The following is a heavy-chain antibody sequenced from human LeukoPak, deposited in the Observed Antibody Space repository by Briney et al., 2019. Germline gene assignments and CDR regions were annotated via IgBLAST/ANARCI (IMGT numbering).Heavy chain of an antibody. Sequence: GASVKVSCKASGYTFTGYYMHWVRQAPGQGLEWMGRINPNSGGTNYAQKFQGRVTMTRDTSISTAYMELSRLRSDDTAVYYCASSLYCSGGSCYKWYYYMDVWGEGTTVTVSS. CDR1: GYTFTGYY. J-gene: IGHJ6*03. D-gene: IGHD2-15*01. CDR2: INPNSGGT. V-gene: IGHV1-2*06. CDR3: ASSLYCSGGSCYKWYYYMDV.